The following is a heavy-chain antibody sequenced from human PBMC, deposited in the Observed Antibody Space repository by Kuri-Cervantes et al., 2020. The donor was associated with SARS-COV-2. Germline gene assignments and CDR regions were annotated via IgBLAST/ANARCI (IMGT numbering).Heavy chain of an antibody. Sequence: GESLKISCAASGFSFRPYSMSWIRQAPGKGLEWVSYISSSSSYTNYADSVKGRFTISRDNAKNSLYLQMNSLRAEDTAVYYCARDLGLLTLAHGSGWHFDYWGQGTLVTVSS. D-gene: IGHD6-19*01. J-gene: IGHJ4*02. CDR3: ARDLGLLTLAHGSGWHFDY. V-gene: IGHV3-11*06. CDR2: ISSSSSYT. CDR1: GFSFRPYS.